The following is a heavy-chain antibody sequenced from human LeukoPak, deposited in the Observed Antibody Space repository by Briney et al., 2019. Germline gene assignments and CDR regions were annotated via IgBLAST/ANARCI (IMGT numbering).Heavy chain of an antibody. CDR2: ISGGIGIT. J-gene: IGHJ4*02. CDR1: GFTFRSYD. Sequence: GGSLRLSCAVSGFTFRSYDMSWVRQAPGKGLEWVAVISGGIGITYSADSVKGRFTISRDNSKNTLYLQMNSLRADDTALYYCARDSTADLDCWGQGTLVTVSS. CDR3: ARDSTADLDC. V-gene: IGHV3-23*01. D-gene: IGHD6-19*01.